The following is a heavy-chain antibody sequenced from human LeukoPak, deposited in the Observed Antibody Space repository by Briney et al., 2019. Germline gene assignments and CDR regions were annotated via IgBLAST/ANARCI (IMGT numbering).Heavy chain of an antibody. Sequence: GGSLRLSCAASGFSFRKFEIHWVRQAPGKGLEWISYISSSGGNKFYADSVKGRFTISRDNAKNTLCLQVKSLRYEDTALYYCARFLKHCDGDLCYSHYYSYAIFVWGQGTPITVSS. CDR3: ARFLKHCDGDLCYSHYYSYAIFV. CDR1: GFSFRKFE. V-gene: IGHV3-48*03. CDR2: ISSSGGNK. J-gene: IGHJ6*02. D-gene: IGHD2-21*01.